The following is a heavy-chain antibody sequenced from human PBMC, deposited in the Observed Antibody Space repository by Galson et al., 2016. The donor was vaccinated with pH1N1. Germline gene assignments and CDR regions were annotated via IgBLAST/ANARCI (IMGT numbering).Heavy chain of an antibody. J-gene: IGHJ6*02. CDR1: GFIFSSYA. Sequence: SLRLSCAASGFIFSSYAMTWVRQAPGKGPEWVSAISAASTRTYYPDPVKGRFIISRDNSKNTLYLQMNSLRAEDTAEYYCAKGGRVGTEGYYYALDVWGQGTTVIVPS. CDR3: AKGGRVGTEGYYYALDV. CDR2: ISAASTRT. V-gene: IGHV3-23*01. D-gene: IGHD1/OR15-1a*01.